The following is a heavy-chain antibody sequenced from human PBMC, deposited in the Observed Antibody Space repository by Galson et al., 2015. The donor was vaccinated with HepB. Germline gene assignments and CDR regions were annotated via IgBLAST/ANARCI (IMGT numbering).Heavy chain of an antibody. Sequence: TLSLTCTVSGGSISSGDYYWSWIRQPPGKGLEWIGYIYYSGSTYYNPSLKSRVTISVDTSKNQSSLKLSSVTAADTAVYYCSRVLGGYSNYLSRLFDYWGQGTLVTVSS. CDR2: IYYSGST. CDR3: SRVLGGYSNYLSRLFDY. J-gene: IGHJ4*02. D-gene: IGHD4-11*01. CDR1: GGSISSGDYY. V-gene: IGHV4-30-4*01.